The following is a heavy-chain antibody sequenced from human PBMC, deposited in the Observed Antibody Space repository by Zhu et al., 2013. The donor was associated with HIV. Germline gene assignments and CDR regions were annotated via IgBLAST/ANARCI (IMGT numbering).Heavy chain of an antibody. V-gene: IGHV1-58*03. Sequence: QLVQSATEVKRPGSSVKVSCKASGFTFTSSAVQWVRQARGQRLEWIGWIVVGSGKHENYAQKFQERVTITRDMSTSTAYMELSSLRSEDTAVYYCAADHYYDSTWLFRRGPYGFLIIWGQ. D-gene: IGHD3-22*01. CDR3: AADHYYDSTWLFRRGPYGFLII. J-gene: IGHJ3*02. CDR1: GFTFTSSA. CDR2: IVVGSGKHE.